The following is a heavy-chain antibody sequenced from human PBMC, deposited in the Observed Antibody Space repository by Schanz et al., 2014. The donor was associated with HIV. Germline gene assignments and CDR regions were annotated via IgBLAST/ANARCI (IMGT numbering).Heavy chain of an antibody. CDR2: IDSSSSYK. CDR1: RFTFSVYA. Sequence: EVQLAESGGGLVKPGGSLRLSCAASRFTFSVYAMNWVRQAPGKGLEWVSSIDSSSSYKYYADSVKGRFTISRDNAKNSLYLQMNTLRAEDTAVYYCAREDGWFGDIYYFGLDVWGRGTTVTVSS. D-gene: IGHD3-10*01. V-gene: IGHV3-21*01. J-gene: IGHJ6*02. CDR3: AREDGWFGDIYYFGLDV.